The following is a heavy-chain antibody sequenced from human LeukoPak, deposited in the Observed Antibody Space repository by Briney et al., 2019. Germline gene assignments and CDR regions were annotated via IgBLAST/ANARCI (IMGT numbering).Heavy chain of an antibody. D-gene: IGHD6-13*01. V-gene: IGHV3-30*04. Sequence: GRSLRLSCAASGFTFSSYAMHWVRQAPGKGLEWVAVISYDGSNKYYADSVKGRFTISRDNSKNTLYLQMNSVRAEDTAVYYCARDQDAGTDYYGMDVWGQGTTVTVSS. CDR3: ARDQDAGTDYYGMDV. J-gene: IGHJ6*02. CDR1: GFTFSSYA. CDR2: ISYDGSNK.